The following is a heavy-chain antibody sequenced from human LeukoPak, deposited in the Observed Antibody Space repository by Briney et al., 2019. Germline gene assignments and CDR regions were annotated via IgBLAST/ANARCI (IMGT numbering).Heavy chain of an antibody. Sequence: GGSLRLSCAASGFTFSSYSMNWVRQAPGKGLEWVSSISSSSSYIYYADSVKGRFTISRDNAKNSLYLQMNSLRAEDTAVYYCARDAPFADDFWSGYPWGQGTLVTVSS. V-gene: IGHV3-21*01. CDR3: ARDAPFADDFWSGYP. CDR1: GFTFSSYS. J-gene: IGHJ5*02. D-gene: IGHD3-3*01. CDR2: ISSSSSYI.